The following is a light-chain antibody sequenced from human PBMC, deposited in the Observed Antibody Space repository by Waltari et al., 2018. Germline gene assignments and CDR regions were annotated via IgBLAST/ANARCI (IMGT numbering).Light chain of an antibody. V-gene: IGKV3-15*01. CDR1: QSINSQ. CDR3: QQYHESPPIT. Sequence: EIVMTQSPATLSVSPGERATLSCRASQSINSQLAWYQQKPGKAPRLLIYVASTRATCIPARFSGSGSGTEFTLAISSLQSEDFAVYFCQQYHESPPITFGPGTKVDIK. J-gene: IGKJ3*01. CDR2: VAS.